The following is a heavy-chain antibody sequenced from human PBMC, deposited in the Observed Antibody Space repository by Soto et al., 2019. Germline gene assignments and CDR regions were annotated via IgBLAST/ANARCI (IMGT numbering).Heavy chain of an antibody. CDR2: INSDGSST. J-gene: IGHJ4*02. CDR1: GFTFSSYW. V-gene: IGHV3-74*01. D-gene: IGHD2-21*01. Sequence: PGGSLRLSCAASGFTFSSYWMHWVRQAPGKGLVWVSRINSDGSSTSYADSVKGRFTISRDNAKNTLYLQMNSLRAEDTAVYYCARVAGGADMGYWGQGALVTVSS. CDR3: ARVAGGADMGY.